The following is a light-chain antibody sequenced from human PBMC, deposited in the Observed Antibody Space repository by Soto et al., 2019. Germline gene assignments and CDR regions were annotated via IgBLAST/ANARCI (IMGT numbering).Light chain of an antibody. V-gene: IGKV3-15*01. J-gene: IGKJ1*01. Sequence: EIEMTQSPATLSVSPGERATFSCSSSQRVGRNLAWYQQKPGQAPSLLIYVASNRAMGVPARFSGSGSGTEFTLTISSLQSEDVAVYHCQQYDIWPPWTFGQGTKVEI. CDR3: QQYDIWPPWT. CDR1: QRVGRN. CDR2: VAS.